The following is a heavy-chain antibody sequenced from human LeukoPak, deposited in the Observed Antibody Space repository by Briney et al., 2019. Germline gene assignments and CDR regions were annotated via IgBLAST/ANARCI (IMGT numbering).Heavy chain of an antibody. CDR1: GFTFSSYS. J-gene: IGHJ3*02. CDR2: ISSSSSYI. Sequence: GGSLRLSCAASGFTFSSYSMNWVRQAPGKGLEWVSSISSSSSYIYYADSVKGRFTISRDNAKNSLNLQMNSLRAEDTAVYYCARDISSGDVDIVAIDAFDIWGQGTMVTVSS. CDR3: ARDISSGDVDIVAIDAFDI. V-gene: IGHV3-21*01. D-gene: IGHD5-12*01.